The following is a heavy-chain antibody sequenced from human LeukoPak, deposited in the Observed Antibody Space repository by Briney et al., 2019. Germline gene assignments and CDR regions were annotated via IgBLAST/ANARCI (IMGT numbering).Heavy chain of an antibody. J-gene: IGHJ4*02. Sequence: ASVKVSCKASGGTFSSYAISWVRQAPGQGLEWMGGIIPIFGTANYAQKFQGRVTITADKSTSTAYMELSSLRSEDTAVYYCARDLGRWLRVKVGDKFDYWGQGTLVTVSS. CDR2: IIPIFGTA. V-gene: IGHV1-69*06. CDR3: ARDLGRWLRVKVGDKFDY. CDR1: GGTFSSYA. D-gene: IGHD5-12*01.